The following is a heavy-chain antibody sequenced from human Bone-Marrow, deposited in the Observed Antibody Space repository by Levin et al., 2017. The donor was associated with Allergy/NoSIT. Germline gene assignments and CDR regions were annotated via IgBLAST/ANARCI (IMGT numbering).Heavy chain of an antibody. CDR2: ISSSSSYI. V-gene: IGHV3-21*01. CDR1: GFTFSSYS. Sequence: GGSLRLSCAASGFTFSSYSMNWVRQAPGKGLEWVSSISSSSSYIYYADSVKGRFTISRDNAKNSLYLQMNSLRAEDTAVYYCARDARYCSSTSCYFLPWYFDLWGRGTLVTVSS. CDR3: ARDARYCSSTSCYFLPWYFDL. D-gene: IGHD2-2*01. J-gene: IGHJ2*01.